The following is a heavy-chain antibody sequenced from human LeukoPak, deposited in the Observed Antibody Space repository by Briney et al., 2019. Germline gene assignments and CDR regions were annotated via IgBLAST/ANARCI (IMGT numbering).Heavy chain of an antibody. CDR2: IFHSGST. J-gene: IGHJ4*02. D-gene: IGHD3-10*01. Sequence: SETLSLTCAVSGASISSHNWWSWVRQPPGEGLEWIGEIFHSGSTNYNPSLKSRVTISVDASKNQFSLKLSSVTAADTAVYYCASEYYYGSGSPKGYYFDYWGQGTLVTVSS. V-gene: IGHV4-4*02. CDR1: GASISSHNW. CDR3: ASEYYYGSGSPKGYYFDY.